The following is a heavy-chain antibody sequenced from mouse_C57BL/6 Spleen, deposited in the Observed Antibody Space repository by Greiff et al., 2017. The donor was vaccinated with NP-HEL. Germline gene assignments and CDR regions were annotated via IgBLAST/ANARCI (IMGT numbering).Heavy chain of an antibody. CDR3: ARNSDGYYRDWFAY. D-gene: IGHD2-3*01. V-gene: IGHV2-2*01. Sequence: VQLQQSGPGLVQPSQSLSITCTVSGFSLTSFGVHWVRQSPGKGLEWLGVIWSGGSTDYNAAFISRLSISKDNSKSQVFFKMNSLQADDTAIYYCARNSDGYYRDWFAYWGQGTLVTVSA. CDR2: IWSGGST. CDR1: GFSLTSFG. J-gene: IGHJ3*01.